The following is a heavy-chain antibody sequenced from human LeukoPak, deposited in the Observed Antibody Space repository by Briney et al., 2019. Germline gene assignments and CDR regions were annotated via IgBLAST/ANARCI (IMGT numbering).Heavy chain of an antibody. CDR2: ISYDGSNK. CDR3: AELGITMIGGV. Sequence: GGSLRLSCAASGFTFSDYSMTWVRQAPGKGLEWVAVISYDGSNKYYADSVKGRFTISRDNSKNTLYLQMNSLRAEDTAVYYCAELGITMIGGVWGKGTTVTISS. CDR1: GFTFSDYS. V-gene: IGHV3-30*18. J-gene: IGHJ6*04. D-gene: IGHD3-10*02.